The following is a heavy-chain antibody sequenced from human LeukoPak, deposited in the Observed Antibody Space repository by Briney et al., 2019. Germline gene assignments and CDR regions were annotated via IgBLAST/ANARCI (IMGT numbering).Heavy chain of an antibody. CDR2: INNDGSST. Sequence: GGSLRLSCAASGFTFSSYWMHWVRQAPGKGLVWVSHINNDGSSTNYADSVKGRFTISRDNAQNTLYLQMNSLRAEDTAVYYCARGLVGATGYWGQGTLVTVSS. CDR1: GFTFSSYW. J-gene: IGHJ4*02. CDR3: ARGLVGATGY. D-gene: IGHD1-26*01. V-gene: IGHV3-74*01.